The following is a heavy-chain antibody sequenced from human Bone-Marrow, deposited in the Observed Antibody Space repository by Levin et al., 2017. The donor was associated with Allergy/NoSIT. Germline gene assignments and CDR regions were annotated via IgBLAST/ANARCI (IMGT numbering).Heavy chain of an antibody. Sequence: HPGGSLRLSCGASGFTFNKYGIHWVRQTPGKGLEWVAVISDDGNRKHYADSVKGRFTISRDNSKNTLSLQMSSLTVEDTAVYYCAKDVRQKKWLGESLRQRPIYHYAMDVWGQGTTVTVSS. D-gene: IGHD3-10*01. J-gene: IGHJ6*02. CDR3: AKDVRQKKWLGESLRQRPIYHYAMDV. CDR1: GFTFNKYG. CDR2: ISDDGNRK. V-gene: IGHV3-30*18.